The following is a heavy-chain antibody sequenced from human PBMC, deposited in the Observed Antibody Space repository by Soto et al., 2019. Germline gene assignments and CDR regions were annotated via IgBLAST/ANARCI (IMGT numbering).Heavy chain of an antibody. J-gene: IGHJ4*02. Sequence: GGSLRLSCSASGFTFSSNWMHWVRRVPGRGLVWVSRINTDGRIADYVDSVKGRFTVSSDNAKKILYLQMNNLRVEDTAVYYCASDGEGFWGQGTLVTVSS. V-gene: IGHV3-74*01. CDR1: GFTFSSNW. CDR3: ASDGEGF. CDR2: INTDGRIA. D-gene: IGHD2-21*01.